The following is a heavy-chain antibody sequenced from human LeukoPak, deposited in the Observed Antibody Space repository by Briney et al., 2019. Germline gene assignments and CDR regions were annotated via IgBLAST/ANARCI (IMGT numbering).Heavy chain of an antibody. CDR2: INHSGST. CDR1: GGSFSGYY. J-gene: IGHJ4*02. Sequence: SETLSLTCGVYGGSFSGYYWSWIRQPPGKGLEWNGEINHSGSTNYNPSLKSRVTISVDTSKNQFSLKLSSVTAADTAVYYCARGNYYDSSGYYGYWGQGTLVTVSS. D-gene: IGHD3-22*01. V-gene: IGHV4-34*01. CDR3: ARGNYYDSSGYYGY.